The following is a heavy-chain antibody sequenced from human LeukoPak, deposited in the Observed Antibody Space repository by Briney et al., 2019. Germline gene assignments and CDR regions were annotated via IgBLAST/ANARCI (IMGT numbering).Heavy chain of an antibody. CDR2: IYTTGST. J-gene: IGHJ4*02. V-gene: IGHV4-4*07. CDR1: GSSISSYY. Sequence: SETLSLTCIVSGSSISSYYWSWIRQPAGKGLEWIGRIYTTGSTNDNPPLKSRVPLSIDTSKNQFPLKLSAVTAADSALYFCARAEINDYRRYWGQGIPVIVSS. D-gene: IGHD4-11*01. CDR3: ARAEINDYRRY.